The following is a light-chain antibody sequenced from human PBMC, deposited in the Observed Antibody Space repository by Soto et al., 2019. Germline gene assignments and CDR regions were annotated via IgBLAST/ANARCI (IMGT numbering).Light chain of an antibody. V-gene: IGLV2-14*03. CDR3: SSYTAYSRVV. J-gene: IGLJ2*01. CDR1: SFDVGAYNY. CDR2: DVT. Sequence: QSVLTQPASVSGSPGQSITISCTGTSFDVGAYNYVSWYQQHPGKAPKTLIYDVTNRPSGISNRFSGSKSGNTASLTISDLQTEDEADYYCSSYTAYSRVVFGGGTKLTVL.